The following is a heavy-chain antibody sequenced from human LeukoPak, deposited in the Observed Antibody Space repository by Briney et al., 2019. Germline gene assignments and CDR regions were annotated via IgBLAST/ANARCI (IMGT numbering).Heavy chain of an antibody. Sequence: GSSVKVSCKASGGTFSSYAISWVRQAPGQGLEWMGRIIPILGIANYAQKFQGRVTITAGKSTSTAYMELSSLRSEDTAVYYCARDKLRLGELSSPLAFDIWGQGTMVTVSS. CDR2: IIPILGIA. J-gene: IGHJ3*02. D-gene: IGHD3-16*02. CDR1: GGTFSSYA. V-gene: IGHV1-69*04. CDR3: ARDKLRLGELSSPLAFDI.